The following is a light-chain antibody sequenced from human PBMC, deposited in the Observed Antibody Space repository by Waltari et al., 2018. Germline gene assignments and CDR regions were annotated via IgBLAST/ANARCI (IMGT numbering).Light chain of an antibody. Sequence: QSALTQPASVSGSPGQSITLSCTGTSNDVGAFNYFSRYQKHPGQAPKVIIYEVNNRPSGVSPRFSGSKSGNTAYLTISGVQAEDEADYYCNSYTMTAARMFGGGTRLTVL. V-gene: IGLV2-14*01. CDR2: EVN. J-gene: IGLJ3*02. CDR3: NSYTMTAARM. CDR1: SNDVGAFNY.